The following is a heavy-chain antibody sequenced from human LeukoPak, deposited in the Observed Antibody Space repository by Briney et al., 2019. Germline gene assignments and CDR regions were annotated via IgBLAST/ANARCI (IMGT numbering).Heavy chain of an antibody. Sequence: QPGGSLRLSCAALGFTFRNYWMGWVRQAPGKGLEWVSGISWNSGSICYADSVKGRFTISRDNARNSLYLQMNSLRAEDTALYYCAKDMGLVVVAAYFDYWGQGTLVTVSS. J-gene: IGHJ4*02. CDR1: GFTFRNYW. CDR2: ISWNSGSI. CDR3: AKDMGLVVVAAYFDY. V-gene: IGHV3-9*01. D-gene: IGHD2-15*01.